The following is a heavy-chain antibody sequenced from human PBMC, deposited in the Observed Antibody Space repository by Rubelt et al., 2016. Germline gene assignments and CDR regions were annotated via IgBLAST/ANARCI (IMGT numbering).Heavy chain of an antibody. V-gene: IGHV3-7*01. CDR2: IKQDGSEK. J-gene: IGHJ4*02. CDR1: GFTFSSYW. D-gene: IGHD1-7*01. CDR3: AREYNWNYPPTYYFDY. Sequence: EVQLVESGGGLVQPGGSLRLSCAASGFTFSSYWMSWVRKAPGKGLEWVANIKQDGSEKYYVDSVKGRVTISRDNAENSLYLQMNSLRAEDTAVYYCAREYNWNYPPTYYFDYWGQGTLVTVSS.